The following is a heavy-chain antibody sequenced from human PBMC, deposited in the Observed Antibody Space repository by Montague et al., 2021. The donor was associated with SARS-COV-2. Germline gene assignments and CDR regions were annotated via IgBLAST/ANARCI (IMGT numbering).Heavy chain of an antibody. CDR3: ARPKRYFDSSGSPSAFDF. CDR2: IYYTGNT. J-gene: IGHJ3*01. D-gene: IGHD3-22*01. Sequence: SQTLSLTCTVSGGSITNNTDDWAWIRQPPGKGLEWIGSIYYTGNTYYNPSLKSRVTLSVVTSKNHFTLKLSSVTAAETAVYYCARPKRYFDSSGSPSAFDFWGQGTKVTVSS. V-gene: IGHV4-39*02. CDR1: GGSITNNTDD.